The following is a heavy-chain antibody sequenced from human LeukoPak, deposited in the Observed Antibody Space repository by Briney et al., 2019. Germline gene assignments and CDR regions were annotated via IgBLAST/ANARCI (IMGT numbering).Heavy chain of an antibody. Sequence: SVKVSCKASGGTFSSYAISWVRQAPGQGLEWMGGIIPIFGTANYAQKFQGRVTITADESTSTAYMELSSLRSEDTAVYYCARSEYSSSPRNYYYYYMDVWGKGTTVTVSS. CDR3: ARSEYSSSPRNYYYYYMDV. CDR2: IIPIFGTA. V-gene: IGHV1-69*13. J-gene: IGHJ6*03. D-gene: IGHD6-6*01. CDR1: GGTFSSYA.